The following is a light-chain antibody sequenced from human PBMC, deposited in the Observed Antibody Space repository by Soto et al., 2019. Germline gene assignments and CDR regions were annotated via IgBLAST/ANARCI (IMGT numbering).Light chain of an antibody. V-gene: IGKV1-39*01. CDR1: QSISSY. Sequence: DIQMTQSPSSLSASVGDRVTITCRASQSISSYLNWYQQKPGKAPKLLIYAASSLQSGVPSRFSGSGSGTDFPLTISSLQPEDFATYYCQQSYSTPLLTFGGGTKVGIK. CDR3: QQSYSTPLLT. CDR2: AAS. J-gene: IGKJ4*01.